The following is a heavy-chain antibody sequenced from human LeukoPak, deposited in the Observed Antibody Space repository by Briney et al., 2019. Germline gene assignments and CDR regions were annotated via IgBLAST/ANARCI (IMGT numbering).Heavy chain of an antibody. J-gene: IGHJ4*02. D-gene: IGHD3-10*01. CDR1: GFTFSTYW. CDR2: IKQDGSEK. CDR3: ASPPGVVRGVINDY. Sequence: PGGSLRLSCAAPGFTFSTYWMSWVRQAPGKGLEWVANIKQDGSEKYYVDSVKGRFTISRDNAKNSLYLQMNSLRAEDTAVYYCASPPGVVRGVINDYWGQGTLVTVSS. V-gene: IGHV3-7*01.